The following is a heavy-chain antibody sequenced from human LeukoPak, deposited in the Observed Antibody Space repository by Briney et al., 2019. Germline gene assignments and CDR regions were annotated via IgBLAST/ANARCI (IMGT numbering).Heavy chain of an antibody. V-gene: IGHV3-30*07. Sequence: SCKASGGTFSSYAISWVRQAPGQGLEWVAVISYDGSNKYYADSVKGRFTISRDNSKNTLYLQMNSLKTEDTAVYYCTTEGDYWGQGTLVTVSS. CDR2: ISYDGSNK. CDR1: GGTFSSYA. J-gene: IGHJ4*02. CDR3: TTEGDY.